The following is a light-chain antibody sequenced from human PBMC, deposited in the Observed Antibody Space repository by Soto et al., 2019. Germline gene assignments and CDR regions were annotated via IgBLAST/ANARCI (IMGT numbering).Light chain of an antibody. CDR3: MQGTHWPPT. V-gene: IGKV2-30*01. CDR2: KAS. J-gene: IGKJ1*01. CDR1: QSLVYSDGHAY. Sequence: DVVMTQSPLSLPVTLGQPASISCRSSQSLVYSDGHAYLNWFQQRPGQSPRRLIYKASNRDSGVPDRFSGSGSVTDFTLQINRVEAEDVGIYYCMQGTHWPPTFGRGTRVEIK.